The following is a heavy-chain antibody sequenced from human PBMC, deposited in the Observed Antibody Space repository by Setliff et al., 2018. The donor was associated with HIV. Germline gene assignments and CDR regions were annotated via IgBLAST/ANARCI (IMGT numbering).Heavy chain of an antibody. J-gene: IGHJ6*03. CDR3: AKSFNVGPTNWNIDV. CDR2: IQYDESNK. Sequence: GGSLRLSCAASGFAVSGNYMSWVRQAPGKGLDWVSFIQYDESNKYYGDSVRGRFTISGDNSKNTLYLQMNSLKSEDTAVYFCAKSFNVGPTNWNIDVWGTGNTVTVSS. CDR1: GFAVSGNY. D-gene: IGHD1-20*01. V-gene: IGHV3-30*02.